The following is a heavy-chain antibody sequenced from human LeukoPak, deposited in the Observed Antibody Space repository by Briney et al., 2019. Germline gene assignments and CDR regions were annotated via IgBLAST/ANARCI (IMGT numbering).Heavy chain of an antibody. V-gene: IGHV3-7*01. CDR1: GFTFSSYW. J-gene: IGHJ5*02. CDR2: IKQDGSEK. CDR3: ARDRGVHCSGGSCYSGWFDP. D-gene: IGHD2-15*01. Sequence: PGGSLRLSCAASGFTFSSYWMSWVRQAPGKGLEWVANIKQDGSEKYYVDSVKGRFTISRDNAKNSLYLQMNSLRAEDTAVYYCARDRGVHCSGGSCYSGWFDPWGQGTLVTVSS.